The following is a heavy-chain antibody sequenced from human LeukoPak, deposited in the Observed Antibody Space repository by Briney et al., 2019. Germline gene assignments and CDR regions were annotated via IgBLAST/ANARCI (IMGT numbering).Heavy chain of an antibody. Sequence: SETLSLTCAVYGGSFSSYYWSWIRQPPGKGLEWIGYIYYSGSTNYNPSLKSRVTISVDTSKNQFSLKLSSVTAADTAVYYCARNVDTAMAHDYWGQGTLVTVSS. D-gene: IGHD5-18*01. J-gene: IGHJ4*02. CDR3: ARNVDTAMAHDY. V-gene: IGHV4-59*08. CDR2: IYYSGST. CDR1: GGSFSSYY.